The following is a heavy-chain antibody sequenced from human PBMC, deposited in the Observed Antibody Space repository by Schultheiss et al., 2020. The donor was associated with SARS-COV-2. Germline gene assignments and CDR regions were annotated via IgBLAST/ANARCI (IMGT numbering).Heavy chain of an antibody. J-gene: IGHJ6*03. D-gene: IGHD3-3*01. CDR3: AKDGATVTRGYYYYYTDV. Sequence: GESLKISCVASGFTFNSYVMTWVRQAPGKGLEWVSNIGGSGGDTNYADSVKGRFTISRDNSKNTLYLQLNNLRAEDTAVYYCAKDGATVTRGYYYYYTDVWGKGTTVTVSS. CDR1: GFTFNSYV. V-gene: IGHV3-23*01. CDR2: IGGSGGDT.